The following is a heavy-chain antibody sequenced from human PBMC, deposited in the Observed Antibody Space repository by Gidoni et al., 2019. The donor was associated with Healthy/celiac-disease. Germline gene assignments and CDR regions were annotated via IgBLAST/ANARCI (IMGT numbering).Heavy chain of an antibody. CDR1: GFTFSSYA. CDR2: ISGSGGST. Sequence: EVQLLESGGGLVQPGGSLRLSCAASGFTFSSYAMSWVRQAPGKGLEWVSAISGSGGSTYYADSVKGRFTISRDNSKNTLYLQMNSLRAEDTAVYYCAKVYGYCSGGSCYSFFDYWGQGTLVTVSS. CDR3: AKVYGYCSGGSCYSFFDY. V-gene: IGHV3-23*01. J-gene: IGHJ4*02. D-gene: IGHD2-15*01.